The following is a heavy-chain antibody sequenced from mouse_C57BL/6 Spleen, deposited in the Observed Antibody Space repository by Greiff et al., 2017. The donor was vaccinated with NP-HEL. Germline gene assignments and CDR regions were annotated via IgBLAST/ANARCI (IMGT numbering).Heavy chain of an antibody. V-gene: IGHV1-72*01. CDR3: ASQTAQATYYFDY. CDR1: GYTFTSYW. Sequence: VQLQQPGAELVKPGASVKLSCKASGYTFTSYWMHWVKQRPGRGLEWIGRIDPNSGGTKYNEKFKSKATLTVDKPSSTAYMQLSSLTSEDSAVYYCASQTAQATYYFDYWGQGTTLTVSS. D-gene: IGHD3-2*02. CDR2: IDPNSGGT. J-gene: IGHJ2*01.